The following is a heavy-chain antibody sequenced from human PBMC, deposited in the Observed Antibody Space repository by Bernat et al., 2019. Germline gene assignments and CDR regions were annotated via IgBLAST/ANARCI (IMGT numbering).Heavy chain of an antibody. V-gene: IGHV3-11*03. Sequence: EQLLESGGGLVQPGGSLRLSCAASGFTFSDYYMSWIRQAPGKGLEWVSYISSSSSYTNYADSVKGRFTISRDNAKNSLYLQMNSLRAEDTAVYYCARARNIMITFGGVMLWGQGTLVTVSS. CDR1: GFTFSDYY. CDR2: ISSSSSYT. D-gene: IGHD3-16*01. CDR3: ARARNIMITFGGVML. J-gene: IGHJ4*02.